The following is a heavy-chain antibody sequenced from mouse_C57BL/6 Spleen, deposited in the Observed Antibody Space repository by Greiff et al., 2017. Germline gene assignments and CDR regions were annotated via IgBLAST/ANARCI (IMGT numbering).Heavy chain of an antibody. CDR2: IHPNSGST. V-gene: IGHV1-64*01. CDR3: ARPPSTMIKRFAY. Sequence: QVQLQQPGAELVKPGASVKLSCKASGYTFTSYWMHWVKQRPGQGLEWIGMIHPNSGSTNYNEKFKSKATLTVDKSSSTAYMQLSSLTSEDSAVYYCARPPSTMIKRFAYWGQGTLVTVSA. J-gene: IGHJ3*01. CDR1: GYTFTSYW. D-gene: IGHD2-4*01.